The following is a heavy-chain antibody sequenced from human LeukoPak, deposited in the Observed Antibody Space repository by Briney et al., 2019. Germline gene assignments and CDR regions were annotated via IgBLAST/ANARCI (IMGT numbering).Heavy chain of an antibody. CDR3: ASRRANYYYYGMDV. J-gene: IGHJ6*04. CDR1: GGSISSGDYY. D-gene: IGHD5-24*01. V-gene: IGHV4-30-4*01. CDR2: IYYSGST. Sequence: PQTLSLTCTVSGGSISSGDYYWRWIRQPPGKGLEWIVYIYYSGSTYYNPSLKSRVTISVDTSKNQFSLKLSSVTAADTAVYYCASRRANYYYYGMDVWGKGTTVTVSS.